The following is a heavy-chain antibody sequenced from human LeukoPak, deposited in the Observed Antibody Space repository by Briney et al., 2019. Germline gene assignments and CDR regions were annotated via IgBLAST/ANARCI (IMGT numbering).Heavy chain of an antibody. D-gene: IGHD6-19*01. CDR2: ISGSGGST. V-gene: IGHV3-23*01. CDR1: GFTFSSYA. Sequence: GGSLRLSCAASGFTFSSYAMSWVRQAPGKGLEWVSAISGSGGSTYYADSVKGRFTISRDNSKNTLYLQMNSLRAEDTAVYYCAKDYEYSSGWYGYSFDYWGQATLVTVSS. CDR3: AKDYEYSSGWYGYSFDY. J-gene: IGHJ4*02.